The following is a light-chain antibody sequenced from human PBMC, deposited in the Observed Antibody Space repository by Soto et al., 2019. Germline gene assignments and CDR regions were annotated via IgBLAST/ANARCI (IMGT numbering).Light chain of an antibody. CDR3: SSHAGSSVV. J-gene: IGLJ1*01. CDR1: SSDVGGYNY. CDR2: DVT. Sequence: LTQPRSVSWSPGQSVTISCTGTSSDVGGYNYVSWYQQHPGKAPKLMIYDVTTRPSGVPDRFSGSKSGNTASLTISGLQAEDEADYYCSSHAGSSVVFGTGTKVTVL. V-gene: IGLV2-11*01.